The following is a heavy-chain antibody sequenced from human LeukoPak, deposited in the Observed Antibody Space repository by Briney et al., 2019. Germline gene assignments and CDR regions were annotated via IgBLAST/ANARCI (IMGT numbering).Heavy chain of an antibody. CDR2: ISYDGSNK. V-gene: IGHV3-30*04. J-gene: IGHJ6*02. Sequence: PGGFLRLSCAASGFTFSSYAMHWVRQAPGKGLEWVAVISYDGSNKYYADSVKGRFTISRDNSKNTLYLQMNSLRAEDTAVYYCARDEEGYSSSWYNYYYYYGMDVWGQGTTVTVSS. CDR1: GFTFSSYA. CDR3: ARDEEGYSSSWYNYYYYYGMDV. D-gene: IGHD6-13*01.